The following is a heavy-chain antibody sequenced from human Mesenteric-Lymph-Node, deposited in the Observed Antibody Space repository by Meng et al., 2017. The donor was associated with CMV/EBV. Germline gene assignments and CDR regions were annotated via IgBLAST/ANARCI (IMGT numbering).Heavy chain of an antibody. CDR1: GYSISSGYF. V-gene: IGHV4-38-2*02. CDR2: IYHGGST. J-gene: IGHJ4*02. Sequence: SETLSLTCTVSGYSISSGYFWGWIRQPPGKGLEWIGSIYHGGSTYHNPPLTSRVTISVDTSKNRFSLKLSSVTAADTAVYYCAREITHCSGGSCYYFDFWGQGTLVTVSS. CDR3: AREITHCSGGSCYYFDF. D-gene: IGHD2-15*01.